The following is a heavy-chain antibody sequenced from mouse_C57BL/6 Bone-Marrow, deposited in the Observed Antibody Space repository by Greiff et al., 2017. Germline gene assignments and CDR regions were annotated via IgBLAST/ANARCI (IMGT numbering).Heavy chain of an antibody. V-gene: IGHV1-74*01. Sequence: QVQLQQPGAELVKPGPSVKVSCTASGYTFTSYWMHWGKQRPGPGLMWSGRIHPSDSDTNYNQKFKGKATLTVDKSSIKDYMQLRSLSSEDSAVYYCAIGLEYGGLDYWGQGTTLTVSS. CDR1: GYTFTSYW. CDR3: AIGLEYGGLDY. D-gene: IGHD2-10*02. J-gene: IGHJ2*01. CDR2: IHPSDSDT.